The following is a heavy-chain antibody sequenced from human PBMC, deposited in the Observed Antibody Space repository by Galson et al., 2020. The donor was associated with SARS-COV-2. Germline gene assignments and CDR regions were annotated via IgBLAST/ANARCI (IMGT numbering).Heavy chain of an antibody. J-gene: IGHJ6*02. Sequence: SVKVSCKSSVYTLSELSMHLVRQPPRQGLDWMGTLVPADGATTYAQNFQVRVTMTADTSTDTASMELSSLRSEDTAVYYCATALPFFQGLDYDFYGMDVWGQGTTVTVSS. V-gene: IGHV1-24*01. CDR1: VYTLSELS. CDR3: ATALPFFQGLDYDFYGMDV. D-gene: IGHD3-3*02. CDR2: LVPADGAT.